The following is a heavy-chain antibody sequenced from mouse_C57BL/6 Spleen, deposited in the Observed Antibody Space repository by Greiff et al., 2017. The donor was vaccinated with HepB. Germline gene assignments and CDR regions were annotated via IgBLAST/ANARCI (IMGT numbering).Heavy chain of an antibody. J-gene: IGHJ3*01. V-gene: IGHV1-81*01. CDR1: GNTLTSYG. CDR2: IYPRSGNN. Sequence: VHLVESGAELARPGASVKLSCKASGNTLTSYGISWVKQRTGQGLEWIGEIYPRSGNNYYNEKFKGKATLTADKSSSTAYMELRSLTSEDSAVYFCASNYYGSSPHWGQGTLVTVSA. CDR3: ASNYYGSSPH. D-gene: IGHD1-1*01.